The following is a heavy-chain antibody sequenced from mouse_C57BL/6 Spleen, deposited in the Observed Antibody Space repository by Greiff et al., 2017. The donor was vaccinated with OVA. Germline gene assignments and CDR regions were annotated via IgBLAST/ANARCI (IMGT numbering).Heavy chain of an antibody. CDR2: INPNNGGT. J-gene: IGHJ3*01. Sequence: EVKLMESGPELVKPGASVKIPCKASGYTFTDYNMDWVKQSHGKSLEWIGDINPNNGGTIYNQKFKGKATLTVDKSSSTAYMELRSLTSEDTAVYYCARDYDGGFAYWGQGTLVTVSA. D-gene: IGHD2-4*01. V-gene: IGHV1-18*01. CDR1: GYTFTDYN. CDR3: ARDYDGGFAY.